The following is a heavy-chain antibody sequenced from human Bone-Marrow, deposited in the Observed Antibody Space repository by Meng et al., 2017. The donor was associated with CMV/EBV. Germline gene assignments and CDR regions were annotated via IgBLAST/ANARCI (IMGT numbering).Heavy chain of an antibody. CDR3: ARVWELLHDAFDI. CDR1: GFTFSSYV. Sequence: LSLTCAASGFTFSSYVMHWVRQAPGKGLEWVSVIYSGGSTYYADSVKGRFTISRDNSKNTLYLQMNSLRAEDTAVYYCARVWELLHDAFDIWGQGTMVTVSS. J-gene: IGHJ3*02. V-gene: IGHV3-53*01. D-gene: IGHD1-26*01. CDR2: IYSGGST.